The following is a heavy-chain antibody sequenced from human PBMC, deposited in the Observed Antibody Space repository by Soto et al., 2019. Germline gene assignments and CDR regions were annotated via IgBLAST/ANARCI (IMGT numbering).Heavy chain of an antibody. V-gene: IGHV3-33*01. J-gene: IGHJ4*02. CDR3: ARSQTGTTPRVSSLDY. CDR1: GFTFSSFG. D-gene: IGHD1-1*01. CDR2: IWYDGSKK. Sequence: PGGSLRLSCAASGFTFSSFGMHWVRQAPGKGLEWVSLIWYDGSKKSYGDSVKGRFTISRDNSRNTVYLQMNSLRADDTAVYYCARSQTGTTPRVSSLDYWGQGTLVTVSS.